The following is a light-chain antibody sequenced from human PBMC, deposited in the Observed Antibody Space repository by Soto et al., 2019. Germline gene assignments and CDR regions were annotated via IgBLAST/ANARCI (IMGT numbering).Light chain of an antibody. CDR3: QRYNNWPLT. J-gene: IGKJ4*01. Sequence: EIVLTQSPSTLSLSPGERATLSCRASQSVIRYLAWYQQRPGQAPRLLIYDASYRATGVPARFSGSRSGPEFTLTINSLQSEDFAIYYCQRYNNWPLTFGGGTKVDIK. V-gene: IGKV3-15*01. CDR1: QSVIRY. CDR2: DAS.